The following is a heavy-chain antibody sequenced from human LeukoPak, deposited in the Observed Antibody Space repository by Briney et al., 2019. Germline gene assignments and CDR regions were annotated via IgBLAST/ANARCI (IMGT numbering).Heavy chain of an antibody. CDR3: ARARAETYFDY. D-gene: IGHD1-14*01. CDR2: IYTSGST. J-gene: IGHJ4*02. CDR1: GGSISSGSYY. V-gene: IGHV4-61*02. Sequence: SETLSLTCTVSGGSISSGSYYWSWIRQPAGKGLEWIGRIYTSGSTNYNPSLKSRVTISVDTSKNQFSLKLSSVTAADTAVYYCARARAETYFDYWGQGTLVTVSS.